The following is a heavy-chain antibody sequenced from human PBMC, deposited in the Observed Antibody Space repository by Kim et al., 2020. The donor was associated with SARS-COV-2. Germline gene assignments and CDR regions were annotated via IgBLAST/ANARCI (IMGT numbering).Heavy chain of an antibody. CDR3: ATEKAVAKGPRDY. Sequence: GGSLRLSCAASGFTVSSNYMSWVRQAPGKGLEWVSVIYSGGSTYYADSVKGRFTISRDNSKNTLYLQMNSLRAEDTAVYYCATEKAVAKGPRDYWGQGTLVTVSS. J-gene: IGHJ4*02. CDR2: IYSGGST. CDR1: GFTVSSNY. D-gene: IGHD6-19*01. V-gene: IGHV3-53*01.